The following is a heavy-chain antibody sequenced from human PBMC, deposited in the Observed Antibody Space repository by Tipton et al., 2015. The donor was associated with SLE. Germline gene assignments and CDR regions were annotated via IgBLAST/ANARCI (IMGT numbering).Heavy chain of an antibody. Sequence: TLSLTCTVSGGSISSYYWSWIRQPPGKGLEWIGEINHSGSTNYNPSLKSRVTISVDTSKNQFSLKLSSVTAADTAVYYCARSPRPVGATYYFDYWGQGTLVTVSS. CDR1: GGSISSYY. J-gene: IGHJ4*02. D-gene: IGHD1-26*01. CDR2: INHSGST. CDR3: ARSPRPVGATYYFDY. V-gene: IGHV4-34*01.